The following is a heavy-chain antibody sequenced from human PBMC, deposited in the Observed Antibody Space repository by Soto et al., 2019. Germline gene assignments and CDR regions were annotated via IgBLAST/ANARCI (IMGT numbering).Heavy chain of an antibody. Sequence: AKVSCRASGYTFTRYTIHWVRQAPGQRLEWMGWINAGNGNTEYSQKFQGRVTVTRDTSASTAYMELSSLRSEDTAVYYCASDFNTRFDYWGQGTLVTVSS. J-gene: IGHJ4*02. CDR1: GYTFTRYT. D-gene: IGHD2-2*02. V-gene: IGHV1-3*01. CDR2: INAGNGNT. CDR3: ASDFNTRFDY.